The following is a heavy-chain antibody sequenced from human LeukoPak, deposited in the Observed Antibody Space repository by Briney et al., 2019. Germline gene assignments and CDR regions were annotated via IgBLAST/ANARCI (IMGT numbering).Heavy chain of an antibody. CDR3: ARERYSGSPDY. CDR1: GGSISSGSYY. CDR2: IYTSGSA. Sequence: PSETLSLTCTVSGGSISSGSYYWSWIRQPAGKGLEWIGRIYTSGSANYNPSLKSRVTISVDTSKNQFSLKLSSVTAADTAVYYCARERYSGSPDYWSQGTLVTVSS. J-gene: IGHJ4*02. V-gene: IGHV4-61*02. D-gene: IGHD1-26*01.